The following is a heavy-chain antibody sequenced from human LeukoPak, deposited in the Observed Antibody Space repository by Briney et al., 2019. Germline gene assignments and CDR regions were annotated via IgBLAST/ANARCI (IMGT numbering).Heavy chain of an antibody. V-gene: IGHV4-59*01. J-gene: IGHJ4*02. D-gene: IGHD3-10*01. CDR3: VRDRELNY. Sequence: SETLSLTCTVSGGSISSYYWSWIRQPPGKGLEWLGYTYNSGSTLYNPSLKSRVTISVDTSRNEFSLRLTSVTAADAAVYYCVRDRELNYWGQGTLVTVSS. CDR2: TYNSGST. CDR1: GGSISSYY.